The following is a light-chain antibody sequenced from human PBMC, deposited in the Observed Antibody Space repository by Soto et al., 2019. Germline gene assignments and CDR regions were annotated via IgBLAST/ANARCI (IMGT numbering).Light chain of an antibody. J-gene: IGLJ2*01. CDR2: DVS. CDR1: SSDVGGYNY. CDR3: CSYAGSYTLV. Sequence: QSVLTQPRSVSGSPGQSVTISCTGTSSDVGGYNYVSWYQQHPGKAPKLMIYDVSKRPSGVPDRFSGSKSGNTASLTISGLQADDEAYYYCCSYAGSYTLVFGGGTKVTVL. V-gene: IGLV2-11*01.